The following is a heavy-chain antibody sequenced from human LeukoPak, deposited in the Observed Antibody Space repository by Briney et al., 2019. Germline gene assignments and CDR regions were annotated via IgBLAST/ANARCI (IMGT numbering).Heavy chain of an antibody. CDR1: GFTFSSYD. V-gene: IGHV3-33*06. CDR3: VKEGGSGSTYFEY. D-gene: IGHD3-22*01. J-gene: IGHJ4*02. CDR2: IWYDGSNT. Sequence: GRSLRLSCAASGFTFSSYDMHWVRQAPGKGLEWVAVIWYDGSNTYYADSVKGRFTISRDNSKNTLYLQMNSLRAEGTAVYYCVKEGGSGSTYFEYWGQGTLVTVSS.